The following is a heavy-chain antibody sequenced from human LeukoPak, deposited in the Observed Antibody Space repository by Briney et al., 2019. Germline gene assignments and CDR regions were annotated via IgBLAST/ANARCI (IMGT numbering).Heavy chain of an antibody. Sequence: AGGSLRLSCAASGFSFSTYAMHWVRQAPGKGLEWVAIISYDGNDKYYTDSVKGRFTISRDKSKNTLYLQMNSLRAEDTAVYYCARDRDTAMGLWGQGTLVTVSS. CDR1: GFSFSTYA. D-gene: IGHD5-18*01. V-gene: IGHV3-30*19. CDR2: ISYDGNDK. J-gene: IGHJ4*02. CDR3: ARDRDTAMGL.